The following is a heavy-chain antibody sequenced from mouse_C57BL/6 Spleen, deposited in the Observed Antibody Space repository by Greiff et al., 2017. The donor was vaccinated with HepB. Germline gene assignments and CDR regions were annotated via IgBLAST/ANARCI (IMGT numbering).Heavy chain of an antibody. CDR3: ARGDYYCSPFAY. CDR1: GYTFTSYW. Sequence: QVHVKQSGAELVRPGSSVKLSCKASGYTFTSYWMHWVKQRPIQGLEWIGNIDPSDSETHYNQKFKDKATLTVDKSSSTAYMQLSSLTSEYSAVYYCARGDYYCSPFAYWGQGTLVTVSA. CDR2: IDPSDSET. V-gene: IGHV1-52*01. D-gene: IGHD1-1*01. J-gene: IGHJ3*01.